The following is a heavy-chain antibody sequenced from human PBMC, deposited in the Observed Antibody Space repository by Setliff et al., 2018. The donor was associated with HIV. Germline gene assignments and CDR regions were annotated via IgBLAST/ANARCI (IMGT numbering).Heavy chain of an antibody. CDR1: GGSINSRSYY. D-gene: IGHD4-17*01. V-gene: IGHV4-39*07. CDR3: ARVPGTTVPPDHFDY. CDR2: IYYSGST. J-gene: IGHJ4*02. Sequence: SETLSLTCTVSGGSINSRSYYWAWIRQPPGKGLEWVASIYYSGSTYYNPSLKSRVTISVDTSKNQFSLKLNSVTAADTAVYYCARVPGTTVPPDHFDYWGQGTLVTVSS.